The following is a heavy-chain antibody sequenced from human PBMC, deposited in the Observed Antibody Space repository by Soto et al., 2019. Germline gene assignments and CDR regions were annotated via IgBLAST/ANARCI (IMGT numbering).Heavy chain of an antibody. CDR2: MSWDGSDE. D-gene: IGHD2-15*01. V-gene: IGHV3-30*18. Sequence: QVQLVESGGGVVQPGRSLRLSCAASGFTFSSYGMHWVRQAPGKGLEWVAVMSWDGSDEFYEETVKGRFTVSRDNSRNKLYLQMNSLRPEDTDVYYCAKEGCSGGICYGFDYWGQGTLVTVYS. J-gene: IGHJ4*02. CDR3: AKEGCSGGICYGFDY. CDR1: GFTFSSYG.